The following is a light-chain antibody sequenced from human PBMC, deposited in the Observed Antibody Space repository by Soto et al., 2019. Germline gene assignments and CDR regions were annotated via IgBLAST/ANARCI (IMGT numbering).Light chain of an antibody. CDR3: QHYNSYSEA. V-gene: IGKV1-5*03. Sequence: DIQMTQSPSTLSGSVGDRVTITCRASQTISSWLAWYQQKPGKDPKLLIYKASTLKSGVPSRFSGSGSGTEFTLTISSLQPDDFATYYCQHYNSYSEAFGHGTKVDIK. J-gene: IGKJ1*01. CDR1: QTISSW. CDR2: KAS.